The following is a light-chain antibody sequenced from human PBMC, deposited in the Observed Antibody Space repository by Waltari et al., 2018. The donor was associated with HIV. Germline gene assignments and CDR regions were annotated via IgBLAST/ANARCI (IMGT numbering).Light chain of an antibody. Sequence: QSALTQPASVSGSPGQSITISCTGTSNDVGYFNLVSWYQQDPGKAPKFMLYEVSKRPSGVSNRFSGSKAGNTASLTSSGLQAEDEADYYCGSYAGSNAYVFGIGTKVTVL. CDR1: SNDVGYFNL. V-gene: IGLV2-23*02. CDR2: EVS. J-gene: IGLJ1*01. CDR3: GSYAGSNAYV.